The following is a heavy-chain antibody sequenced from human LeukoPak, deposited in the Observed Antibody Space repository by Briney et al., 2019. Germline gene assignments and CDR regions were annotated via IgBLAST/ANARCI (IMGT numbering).Heavy chain of an antibody. V-gene: IGHV3-23*01. D-gene: IGHD6-19*01. CDR3: AKNLYSSGWSTDY. J-gene: IGHJ4*02. CDR2: ISGSGGST. Sequence: GGSLRLSCAASGFTFSSYAMSWVRQAPGNGLEWVSAISGSGGSTYYADSVKGRFTISRDNSKNTLYLQMNSLRAEDTAVYYCAKNLYSSGWSTDYWGQGTLVTVSS. CDR1: GFTFSSYA.